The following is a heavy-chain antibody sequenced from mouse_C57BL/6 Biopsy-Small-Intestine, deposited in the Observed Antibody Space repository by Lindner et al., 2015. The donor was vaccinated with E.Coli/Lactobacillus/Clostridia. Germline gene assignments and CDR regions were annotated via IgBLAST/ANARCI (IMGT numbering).Heavy chain of an antibody. D-gene: IGHD4-1*01. J-gene: IGHJ1*03. V-gene: IGHV1-54*01. CDR3: ARNWDRYFDV. CDR2: INPGSGGT. Sequence: VQLQESGAELVRPGTSVKVSCKASGYAFTNYLIEWVKQRPGQGLEWIGVINPGSGGTNYNEKFKGKATLTADKSSSTAYMQFSSLTSEDSAVYFCARNWDRYFDVWGTGTTVTVSS. CDR1: GYAFTNYL.